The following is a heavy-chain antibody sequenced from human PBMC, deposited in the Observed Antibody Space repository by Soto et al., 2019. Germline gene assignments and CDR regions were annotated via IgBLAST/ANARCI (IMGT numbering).Heavy chain of an antibody. CDR1: GGSISNSF. Sequence: QVQLQESGPGLVKPSETLSLTCTLSGGSISNSFWGWIRQSPGKGLEWIGNILYSGTTNYNPSLKSRATISLDTSKKQFSLNLTSMSAADTGVYFCARAIGLNYGRGTLDVWGQGTTVTVSS. J-gene: IGHJ6*02. V-gene: IGHV4-59*01. CDR3: ARAIGLNYGRGTLDV. D-gene: IGHD3-10*02. CDR2: ILYSGTT.